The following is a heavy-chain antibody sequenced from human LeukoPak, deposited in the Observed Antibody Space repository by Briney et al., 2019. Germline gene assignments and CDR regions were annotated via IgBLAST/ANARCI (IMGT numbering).Heavy chain of an antibody. CDR2: IIPIFGTA. Sequence: ASVKVSCKASGGTFSSYAISWVRPAPGQGLEWMGGIIPIFGTANYAQKFQGRVTITTDESTSTAYMELSSLRSEDTAVYYCARARDSSGYYMSPFDYWGQGTLVTVSS. CDR1: GGTFSSYA. D-gene: IGHD3-22*01. J-gene: IGHJ4*02. V-gene: IGHV1-69*05. CDR3: ARARDSSGYYMSPFDY.